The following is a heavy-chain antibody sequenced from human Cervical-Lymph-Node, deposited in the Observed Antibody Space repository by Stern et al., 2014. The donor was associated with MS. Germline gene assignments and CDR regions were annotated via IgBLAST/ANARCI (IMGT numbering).Heavy chain of an antibody. CDR1: GGTFNNNV. D-gene: IGHD5-12*01. Sequence: QVQLVQSGAEVKKPGSSVKVSCKASGGTFNNNVISWVRQARGQGLEWMGGIVPLFGTPDYARKFQARVTITADKSTSTVHMVLSSLNREDTGIYYCANRDMGYTYGRHDYWGQGTLVTVS. V-gene: IGHV1-69*06. J-gene: IGHJ4*02. CDR3: ANRDMGYTYGRHDY. CDR2: IVPLFGTP.